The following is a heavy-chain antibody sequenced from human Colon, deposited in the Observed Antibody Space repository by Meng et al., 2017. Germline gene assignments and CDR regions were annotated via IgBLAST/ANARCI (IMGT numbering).Heavy chain of an antibody. D-gene: IGHD3-22*01. CDR3: ARNGFYSLGY. CDR1: GDSITYVNW. J-gene: IGHJ4*02. CDR2: IHHGRGT. V-gene: IGHV4-4*02. Sequence: HPQEGGPGLVNPSGTPSLLCAVSGDSITYVNWWSWLRQPPGKGLEWIGEIHHGRGTNYNPALRSRVTFSLDKSRNQLSLTLTSVTAADTAVYYCARNGFYSLGYWGPGALVTVSS.